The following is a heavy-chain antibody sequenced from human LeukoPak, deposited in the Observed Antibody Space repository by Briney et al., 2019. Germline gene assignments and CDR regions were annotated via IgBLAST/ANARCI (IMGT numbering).Heavy chain of an antibody. CDR3: VKDKYSDGFFDY. J-gene: IGHJ5*01. CDR1: GFTFDDYA. V-gene: IGHV3-43D*03. Sequence: GGSLRLSCAASGFTFDDYAMNWVRQRPGKGLEWVSLITWDGGSTYYADSVKGRFTISRDNNKDSLYLQMNSLRIDDTAFYYCVKDKYSDGFFDYWGHGTLVTVSS. CDR2: ITWDGGST. D-gene: IGHD5-12*01.